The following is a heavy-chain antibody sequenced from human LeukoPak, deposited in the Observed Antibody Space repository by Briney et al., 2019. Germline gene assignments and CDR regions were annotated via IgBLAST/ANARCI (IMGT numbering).Heavy chain of an antibody. CDR1: GYTFTSYG. J-gene: IGHJ4*02. CDR3: AREERYFDWLSGDLDY. CDR2: ISAYNGNT. Sequence: ASVKVSCKASGYTFTSYGISWVRQAPGQGLEWMGWISAYNGNTNYAQKLQGRVTMTTDTSTSTAYMELRSLRSDDTAVYYCAREERYFDWLSGDLDYWGQGTLVTVSS. D-gene: IGHD3-9*01. V-gene: IGHV1-18*04.